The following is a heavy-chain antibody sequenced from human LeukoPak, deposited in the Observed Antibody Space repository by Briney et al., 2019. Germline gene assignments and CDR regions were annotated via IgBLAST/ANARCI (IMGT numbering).Heavy chain of an antibody. CDR3: AREGAIVGATRGVRVFDY. J-gene: IGHJ4*02. CDR2: ISSSSSYI. D-gene: IGHD1-26*01. CDR1: GFTFSSYS. V-gene: IGHV3-21*01. Sequence: GGSLRLSCAASGFTFSSYSMNWVRQAPGKGLEWVSSISSSSSYIYYADSVKGRFTISRDNAKNSLYLQMNSLRAEDTAVYYCAREGAIVGATRGVRVFDYWGQGTLVTVSS.